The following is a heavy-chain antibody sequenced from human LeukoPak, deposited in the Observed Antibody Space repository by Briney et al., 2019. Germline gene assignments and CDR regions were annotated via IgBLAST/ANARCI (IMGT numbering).Heavy chain of an antibody. CDR1: GFTFDDYA. J-gene: IGHJ6*03. Sequence: GRSLRLSCAASGFTFDDYAMHWVRQAPGKGLEWVSGISWNSGSIGYADSVKGRFTISRDNAKNSLYLQMNSLRAEDTAMYYCARGWGGSYYYYYMDVWGKGTTVTVSS. CDR3: ARGWGGSYYYYYMDV. CDR2: ISWNSGSI. V-gene: IGHV3-9*01. D-gene: IGHD1-26*01.